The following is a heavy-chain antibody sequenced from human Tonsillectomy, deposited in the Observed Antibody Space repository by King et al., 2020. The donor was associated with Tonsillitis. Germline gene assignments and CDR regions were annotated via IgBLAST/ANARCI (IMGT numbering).Heavy chain of an antibody. CDR1: GDTFSSYA. CDR3: ATHDFCRGLPVILYYYGLVV. D-gene: IGHD3-3*01. CDR2: IIPIFGTA. Sequence: VQLVESGAEVKKPGSSVKVSCKASGDTFSSYAISWVRQAPGQGLEWMGGIIPIFGTANYAQKLQGRVTITADESTSTAYMELSSLRSVDTAVYYCATHDFCRGLPVILYYYGLVVWGQGSPVSVSS. V-gene: IGHV1-69*01. J-gene: IGHJ6*02.